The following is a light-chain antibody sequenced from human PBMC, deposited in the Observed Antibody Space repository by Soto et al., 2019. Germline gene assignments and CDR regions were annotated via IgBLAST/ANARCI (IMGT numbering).Light chain of an antibody. V-gene: IGKV4-1*01. J-gene: IGKJ5*01. CDR3: EQYYSSPT. CDR2: WTS. CDR1: QSVFSSSTNKNY. Sequence: DIVMTQSPDSLPVSLGERATINCKSSQSVFSSSTNKNYIAWYQQKSGQPPKRLIYWTSTREAGVPDRFIGSGSGTDFTLPNSRLQAEDVAIDQCEQYYSSPTFGEGTRLEIK.